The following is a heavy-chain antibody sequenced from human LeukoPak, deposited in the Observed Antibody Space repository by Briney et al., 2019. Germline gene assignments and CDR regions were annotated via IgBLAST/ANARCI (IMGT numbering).Heavy chain of an antibody. Sequence: GGSLRLSCAASGFTFRSFAMSWVRQAPGQGLEWVSAITGSGGNTYYADSVKGRFTISRDNSRDTLFLQMNSLRTEDTAVYYCVLFNYRGNSGDFWGQGTLVTGSS. J-gene: IGHJ4*02. D-gene: IGHD4-23*01. CDR2: ITGSGGNT. V-gene: IGHV3-23*01. CDR3: VLFNYRGNSGDF. CDR1: GFTFRSFA.